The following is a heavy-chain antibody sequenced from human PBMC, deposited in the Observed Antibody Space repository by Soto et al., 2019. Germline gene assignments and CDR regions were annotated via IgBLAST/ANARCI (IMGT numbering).Heavy chain of an antibody. V-gene: IGHV3-73*01. CDR1: GFTFSGSA. CDR2: IRSKANSYAT. D-gene: IGHD1-26*01. Sequence: GGSLRLSCAASGFTFSGSAMHWVRQASGKGLEWVGRIRSKANSYATAYAASVKGRFTISRDDSKNTAYLQMNSLKTEDTAVYYCTRREEGATVPIYWGQGTLVTVSS. J-gene: IGHJ4*02. CDR3: TRREEGATVPIY.